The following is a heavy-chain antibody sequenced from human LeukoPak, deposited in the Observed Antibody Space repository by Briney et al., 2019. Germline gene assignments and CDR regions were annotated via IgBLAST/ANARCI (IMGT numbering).Heavy chain of an antibody. V-gene: IGHV5-51*01. CDR1: GYTFTSYW. J-gene: IGHJ4*02. CDR3: AKIEYSYDSSGYYVPRYFDY. D-gene: IGHD3-22*01. CDR2: IYPADSDT. Sequence: PGESLKISCKASGYTFTSYWIAWVRQMPGKGLEWMGFIYPADSDTRYNPSFQGQVTISADKSISTAYLQWSSLKASDTAMFYCAKIEYSYDSSGYYVPRYFDYWGQGTLVTVSS.